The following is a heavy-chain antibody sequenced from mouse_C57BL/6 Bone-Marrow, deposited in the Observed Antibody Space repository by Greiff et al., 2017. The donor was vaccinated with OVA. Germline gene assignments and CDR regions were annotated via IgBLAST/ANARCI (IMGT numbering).Heavy chain of an antibody. CDR1: GFTFSSYA. CDR2: ISDGGSYT. J-gene: IGHJ3*01. CDR3: ARSHFPWFAY. Sequence: EVQLVESGGGLVKPGGSLKLSCAASGFTFSSYAMSWVRQTPEKRLEWVATISDGGSYTYYPDNVKGRFTISRDNAKNNLYLQMSHLKSEDTAMYYCARSHFPWFAYWGQGTLVTVSA. V-gene: IGHV5-4*01. D-gene: IGHD6-1*01.